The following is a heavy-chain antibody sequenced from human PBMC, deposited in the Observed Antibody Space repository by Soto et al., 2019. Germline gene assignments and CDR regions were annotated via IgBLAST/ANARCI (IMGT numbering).Heavy chain of an antibody. D-gene: IGHD5-12*01. V-gene: IGHV5-51*01. CDR3: ARRQGYTSTFVFDY. Sequence: RGESLKISCKGSGYNFASHWIGWVRQMPGKGLEWMGIIYPSDSDTRYSPSFQGQVTISADKSISTAYLQWSSLKASDSAMYYCARRQGYTSTFVFDYWGLGTLVTVSS. CDR2: IYPSDSDT. J-gene: IGHJ4*02. CDR1: GYNFASHW.